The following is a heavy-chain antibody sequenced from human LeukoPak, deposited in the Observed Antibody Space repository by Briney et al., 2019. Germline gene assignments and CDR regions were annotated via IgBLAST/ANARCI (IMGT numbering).Heavy chain of an antibody. Sequence: GGSLRLSCAASGFSVTTYAMGWVRQAPGKGLEWVSVISDRGDSTHYADSVKGRFTISRDSSKNTLYLQMNSLRGEDTAVHYCAKGRWGLTINNFDIWGQGTMVTVSS. CDR2: ISDRGDST. J-gene: IGHJ3*02. D-gene: IGHD3-9*01. V-gene: IGHV3-23*01. CDR3: AKGRWGLTINNFDI. CDR1: GFSVTTYA.